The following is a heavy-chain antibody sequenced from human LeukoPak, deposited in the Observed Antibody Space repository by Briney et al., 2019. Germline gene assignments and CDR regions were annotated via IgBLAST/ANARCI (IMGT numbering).Heavy chain of an antibody. D-gene: IGHD7-27*01. J-gene: IGHJ4*02. CDR3: ARDFNWAIDY. CDR1: GFIFSSYD. V-gene: IGHV3-30*03. CDR2: ISSEGRKK. Sequence: GRSLRLSCAASGFIFSSYDMHWVRQAPGKGLEWVTLISSEGRKKLYADSVKGRLTISRDTSKNTLYLEMSSLRPEDTAVYYCARDFNWAIDYWGQGTLVTVSS.